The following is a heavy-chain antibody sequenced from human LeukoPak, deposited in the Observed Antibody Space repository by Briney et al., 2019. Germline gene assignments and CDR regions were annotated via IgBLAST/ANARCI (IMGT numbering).Heavy chain of an antibody. Sequence: SGTLSLTCGVSGGSISNTNWWSWVRQPPGQGLEWIGEISLTGLTLYNPSLESRVTVSLDKSKNQLSLNLTSVTAADTAVYYCSRENGAFSPFGYWGQGTLVTVSS. CDR1: GGSISNTNW. J-gene: IGHJ4*02. CDR3: SRENGAFSPFGY. D-gene: IGHD2-8*01. V-gene: IGHV4-4*02. CDR2: ISLTGLT.